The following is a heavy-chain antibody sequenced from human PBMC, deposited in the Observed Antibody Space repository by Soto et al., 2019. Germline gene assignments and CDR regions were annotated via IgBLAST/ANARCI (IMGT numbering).Heavy chain of an antibody. D-gene: IGHD3-10*01. Sequence: PSQTLSLTCAISGDSVSSNSAAWNWIRQSPSRGLEWLGRTYYRSKWYNDYAVSVKSRITINPDTSKNQFSLQLNSVTPEDTAVYYCARDQYYGSGSMYYYYYGMDVWGQGTTVTSP. CDR3: ARDQYYGSGSMYYYYYGMDV. CDR1: GDSVSSNSAA. V-gene: IGHV6-1*01. J-gene: IGHJ6*02. CDR2: TYYRSKWYN.